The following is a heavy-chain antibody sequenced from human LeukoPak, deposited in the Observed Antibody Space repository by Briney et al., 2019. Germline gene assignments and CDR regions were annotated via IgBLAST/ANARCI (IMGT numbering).Heavy chain of an antibody. J-gene: IGHJ6*02. CDR2: IYPGDSDT. Sequence: GESLKISCKGSGYSFTSYRIGWVRQMPGKGLEWMGTIYPGDSDTRYSPSFQGQVTISADKSISTAYLRWSSLRASDTAMYYCARSGSGSRGYNGMDVWGQGTTVTVSS. CDR3: ARSGSGSRGYNGMDV. D-gene: IGHD3-10*01. V-gene: IGHV5-51*01. CDR1: GYSFTSYR.